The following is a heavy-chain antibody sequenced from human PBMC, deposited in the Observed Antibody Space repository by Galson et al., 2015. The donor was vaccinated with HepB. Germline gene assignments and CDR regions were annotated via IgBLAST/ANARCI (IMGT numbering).Heavy chain of an antibody. V-gene: IGHV1-46*04. J-gene: IGHJ4*02. Sequence: SVKVSCKASGYTFTTYYIHWVRQAPGQGLEWMGIINPSGGGTTYAQKLQGRVSMTRDTSTSTVHMELSSLRSEDTAVYYCARDQAYSYDNSGLDYWGQGTLVTVSS. CDR3: ARDQAYSYDNSGLDY. D-gene: IGHD5-18*01. CDR2: INPSGGGT. CDR1: GYTFTTYY.